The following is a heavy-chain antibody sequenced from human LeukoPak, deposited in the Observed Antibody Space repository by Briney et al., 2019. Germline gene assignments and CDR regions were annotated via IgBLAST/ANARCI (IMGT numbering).Heavy chain of an antibody. CDR2: TYYNGRT. D-gene: IGHD1-26*01. Sequence: SETLSLTCTVSRGSISSYYWSWIRQPPGKGLEWIGYTYYNGRTNYNPSLKSRFTISVDASRNQFSLKLSSVTAADTAVYYCARSNTVGADLSFDSWGQGTLVTVSS. CDR3: ARSNTVGADLSFDS. J-gene: IGHJ4*02. CDR1: RGSISSYY. V-gene: IGHV4-59*01.